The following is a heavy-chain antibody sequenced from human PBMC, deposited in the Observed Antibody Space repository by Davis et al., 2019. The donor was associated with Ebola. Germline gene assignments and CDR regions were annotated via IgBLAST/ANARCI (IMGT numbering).Heavy chain of an antibody. D-gene: IGHD3-10*01. CDR1: GGSISSGDYY. J-gene: IGHJ5*02. CDR2: IYYSGST. CDR3: ARAATETVGSGWFGELGWFDP. V-gene: IGHV4-30-4*01. Sequence: PSETLSLTCTVSGGSISSGDYYWSWIRQPPGKGLEWIGYIYYSGSTYYNPSLKSRVTISVDTSKNQFSLKLSSVTAADTAVYYCARAATETVGSGWFGELGWFDPWGQGTLVTVSS.